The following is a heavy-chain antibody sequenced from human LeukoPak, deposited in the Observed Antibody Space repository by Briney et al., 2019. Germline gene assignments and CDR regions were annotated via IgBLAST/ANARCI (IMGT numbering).Heavy chain of an antibody. CDR1: GFTFSSYT. CDR3: ARGDPHADL. CDR2: ITISGHTK. J-gene: IGHJ5*02. Sequence: GGSLRLSCAGSGFTFSSYTMNWVRQAPGKGLEWIADITISGHTKNYADSVKGRFTISRDNARTSLYLQMNSLRVEDTGVYYCARGDPHADLWGQGTLVTVSS. V-gene: IGHV3-48*04.